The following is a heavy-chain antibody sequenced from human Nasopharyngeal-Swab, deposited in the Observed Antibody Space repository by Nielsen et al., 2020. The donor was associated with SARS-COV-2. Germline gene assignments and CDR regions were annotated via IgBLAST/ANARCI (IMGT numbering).Heavy chain of an antibody. CDR1: EFTFSSYW. D-gene: IGHD3-16*02. Sequence: GESLKISCAASEFTFSSYWMSWVRQAPGKGLNWVASIKTDGSETYYGDSVKGRFTISRDNMKNSLHLQMNSLRVEDPAVYYCTGGGDEYDYVWGSYRPLLYHWGQGTLVTVSS. V-gene: IGHV3-7*03. J-gene: IGHJ5*02. CDR3: TGGGDEYDYVWGSYRPLLYH. CDR2: IKTDGSET.